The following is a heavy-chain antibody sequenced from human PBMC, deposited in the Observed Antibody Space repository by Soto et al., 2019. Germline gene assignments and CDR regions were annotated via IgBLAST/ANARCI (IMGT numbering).Heavy chain of an antibody. CDR3: ARDGDFGSGSRDDPEYFQH. CDR1: GGSISSYY. J-gene: IGHJ1*01. D-gene: IGHD3-10*01. Sequence: PSETLSLTCTVSGGSISSYYWSWIRQPPGKGLEWIGYIYYSGSTNYNPSLKSRVTISVDTSKNQFSLKLSSVTAADTAVYYCARDGDFGSGSRDDPEYFQHWGQRTLVTVSS. V-gene: IGHV4-59*01. CDR2: IYYSGST.